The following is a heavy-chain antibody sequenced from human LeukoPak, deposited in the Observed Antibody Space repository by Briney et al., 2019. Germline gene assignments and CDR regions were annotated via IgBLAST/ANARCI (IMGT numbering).Heavy chain of an antibody. V-gene: IGHV4-39*07. CDR2: IYTSGST. D-gene: IGHD3-16*02. Sequence: PSETLSLTCTVSGGSISGSSYYWGWIRQPPGKGLEWIGSIYTSGSTNYNPSLKSRVTISVDTSKNQFSLKLSSVTAADTAVYYCARGNFYDYVWGSYRYTLNWFDPWGQGTLVTVSS. J-gene: IGHJ5*02. CDR3: ARGNFYDYVWGSYRYTLNWFDP. CDR1: GGSISGSSYY.